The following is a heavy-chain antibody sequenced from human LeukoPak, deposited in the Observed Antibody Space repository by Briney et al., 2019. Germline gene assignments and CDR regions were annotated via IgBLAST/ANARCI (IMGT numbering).Heavy chain of an antibody. Sequence: ASVKVSCKASGYTFTSYDINWVRQATRQGLEWIGWMNPNSGNTGYAQKFQGRVTMTRNTSISTAYLQLSSLRSEDTAVYYCARAGSSWYALDYWGQGTLVTVSS. D-gene: IGHD6-13*01. CDR2: MNPNSGNT. CDR3: ARAGSSWYALDY. CDR1: GYTFTSYD. J-gene: IGHJ4*02. V-gene: IGHV1-8*01.